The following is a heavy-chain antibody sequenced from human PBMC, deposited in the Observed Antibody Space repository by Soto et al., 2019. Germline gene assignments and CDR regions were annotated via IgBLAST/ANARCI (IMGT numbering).Heavy chain of an antibody. D-gene: IGHD2-15*01. CDR2: IYYSGST. Sequence: QVQLQESGPGLVKPSETLSLTRTVSGGSISSYYWSWIRQPPGKGLEWIGYIYYSGSTNYNPSLKSRVTISVDTSKNQFSLKLSSVTAADTAVYYCARECSGGSCGFDYWGQGTLVTISS. CDR1: GGSISSYY. V-gene: IGHV4-59*01. CDR3: ARECSGGSCGFDY. J-gene: IGHJ4*02.